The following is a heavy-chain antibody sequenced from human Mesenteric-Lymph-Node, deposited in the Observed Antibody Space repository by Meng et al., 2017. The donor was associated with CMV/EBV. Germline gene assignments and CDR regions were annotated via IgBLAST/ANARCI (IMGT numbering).Heavy chain of an antibody. D-gene: IGHD1-26*01. V-gene: IGHV3-23*01. CDR3: ARDYRVGARGGMDV. J-gene: IGHJ6*02. CDR1: GFTFSTYT. CDR2: IDGSAGNT. Sequence: GESLKISCAASGFTFSTYTMSWVRQAPGKGLEWVSAIDGSAGNTYYADSVKGQFTISRDNSKNTLYPQMNSLRAEDTAVYYCARDYRVGARGGMDVWGQGTTVTVSS.